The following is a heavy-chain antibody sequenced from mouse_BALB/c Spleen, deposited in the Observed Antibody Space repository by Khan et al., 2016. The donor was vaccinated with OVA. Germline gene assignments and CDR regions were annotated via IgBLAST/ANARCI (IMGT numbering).Heavy chain of an antibody. J-gene: IGHJ4*01. D-gene: IGHD1-1*01. CDR2: IAPGSGSS. Sequence: DLVKPGASVKLSCKASGYTFTSYWINWIKQRPGQGLEWLGHIAPGSGSSYYNVMFKGMAPLPVATSSSTAYIQPSSLSSEHSAVYFCARSNDYGRSLNAMDYWGQGTSGTVSS. CDR1: GYTFTSYW. CDR3: ARSNDYGRSLNAMDY. V-gene: IGHV1S41*01.